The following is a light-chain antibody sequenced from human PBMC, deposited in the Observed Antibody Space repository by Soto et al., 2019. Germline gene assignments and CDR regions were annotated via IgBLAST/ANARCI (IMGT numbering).Light chain of an antibody. V-gene: IGKV3-20*01. CDR2: DAS. Sequence: EIVLTQSPGTLSLSPGERGTLSCRASQTVTNDYVAWYQHKDGQAPRLLIYDASTRATGIPDRFSGSGSGPEYTLTISRLEPEDFAVYSCQQYGLSPISFGQGTRLEI. CDR3: QQYGLSPIS. CDR1: QTVTNDY. J-gene: IGKJ5*01.